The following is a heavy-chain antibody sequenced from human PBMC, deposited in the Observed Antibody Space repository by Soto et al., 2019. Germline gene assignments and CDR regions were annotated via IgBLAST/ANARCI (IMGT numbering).Heavy chain of an antibody. D-gene: IGHD5-18*01. J-gene: IGHJ6*02. V-gene: IGHV3-30*19. CDR1: GFTFSSYG. CDR3: ARVTAMDPYYYGMDV. Sequence: GGSLRLSCAASGFTFSSYGMHWVRQAPGKGLEWVAVIWYDGSNKYYADSVKGRFTISRDNSKNTLHLQMNSLRAEDTAVYYCARVTAMDPYYYGMDVWGQGTTVTVSS. CDR2: IWYDGSNK.